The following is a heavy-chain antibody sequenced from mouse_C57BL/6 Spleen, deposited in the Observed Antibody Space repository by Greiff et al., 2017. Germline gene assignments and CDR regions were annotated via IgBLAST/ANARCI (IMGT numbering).Heavy chain of an antibody. D-gene: IGHD1-1*01. CDR2: IYPSDSET. J-gene: IGHJ1*03. V-gene: IGHV1-61*01. Sequence: QVQLQQPGAELVRPGSSVKVSCKASGYTFTSYWMDWVQQRPGQGLEWIGNIYPSDSETHYNQKFKDKATLTVDKSSSTAYMQLSSLTSEDSAVYSCASITTVVAKRVWGTGTTVTVSS. CDR3: ASITTVVAKRV. CDR1: GYTFTSYW.